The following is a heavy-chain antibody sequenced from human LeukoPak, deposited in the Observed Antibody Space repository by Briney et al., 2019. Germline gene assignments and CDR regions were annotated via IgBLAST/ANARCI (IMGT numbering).Heavy chain of an antibody. CDR3: AKSELTAKYCSSTSCYPHFDY. Sequence: GGSLRLSCAASGFTFSSYGMHWVRQASGKGLEWVAVISYDGSNKYYADSVKGRFTISRDNSKNTLYLQMNSLRAEDTAVYYCAKSELTAKYCSSTSCYPHFDYWGQGTLVTVSS. CDR1: GFTFSSYG. J-gene: IGHJ4*02. D-gene: IGHD2-2*01. CDR2: ISYDGSNK. V-gene: IGHV3-30*18.